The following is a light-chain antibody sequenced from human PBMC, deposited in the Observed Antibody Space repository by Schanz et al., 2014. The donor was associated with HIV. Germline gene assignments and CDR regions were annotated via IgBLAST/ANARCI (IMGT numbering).Light chain of an antibody. V-gene: IGKV3-20*01. CDR3: QQYSSPIT. J-gene: IGKJ3*01. CDR1: QSVSSSY. Sequence: EIVLTQSPGTLSLSPGERATLSCRASQSVSSSYLAWYQQKPGQAPRLLIYGASSRATGIPDRFSGSGSETDFTLTISRLEPEDFALYYCQQYSSPITFGPGTTVDIK. CDR2: GAS.